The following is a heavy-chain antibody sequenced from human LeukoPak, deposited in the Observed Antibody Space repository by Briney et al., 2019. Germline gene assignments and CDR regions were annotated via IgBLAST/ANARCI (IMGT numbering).Heavy chain of an antibody. CDR1: GFTFSKNW. CDR3: ARGTSAGGPISPFDF. V-gene: IGHV3-74*01. D-gene: IGHD6-13*01. J-gene: IGHJ4*02. Sequence: PGGSLRLSCVASGFTFSKNWMHWVRQAPGKGLVWVSRTQGDGSNTNYADSVKGRFSISRDNAKNTVYLQMNSLRAEDTGIYYCARGTSAGGPISPFDFWGQGTVVTVSS. CDR2: TQGDGSNT.